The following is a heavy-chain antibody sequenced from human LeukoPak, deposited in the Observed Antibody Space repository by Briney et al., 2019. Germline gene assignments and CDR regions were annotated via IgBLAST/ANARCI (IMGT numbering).Heavy chain of an antibody. V-gene: IGHV1-18*01. CDR2: ISTYNGNT. Sequence: ASVKVSCKASGYTFSSYGISWVRQAPGQGLEWMGWISTYNGNTNYAQKVQGRVTMTTDTSTSTAYMELRSLRSDDTAVYYCARGSNYDFWSRDPHGMAVWGPGPTLTVSS. CDR3: ARGSNYDFWSRDPHGMAV. J-gene: IGHJ6*02. CDR1: GYTFSSYG. D-gene: IGHD3-3*01.